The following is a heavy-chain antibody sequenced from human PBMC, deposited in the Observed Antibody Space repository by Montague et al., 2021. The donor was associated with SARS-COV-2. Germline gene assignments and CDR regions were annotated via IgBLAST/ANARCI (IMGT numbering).Heavy chain of an antibody. CDR1: GGSISIYY. CDR2: IYYTGST. D-gene: IGHD3-22*01. J-gene: IGHJ4*02. CDR3: ACRYDSSGYYVF. Sequence: ETLSLTCTVSGGSISIYYWSWIHQPPGKGLEWIGYIYYTGSTNYNPSLRSRVTISVDTSKKQFSLKLNSVTAADTVVYYCACRYDSSGYYVFWGQGTLVTVSA. V-gene: IGHV4-59*08.